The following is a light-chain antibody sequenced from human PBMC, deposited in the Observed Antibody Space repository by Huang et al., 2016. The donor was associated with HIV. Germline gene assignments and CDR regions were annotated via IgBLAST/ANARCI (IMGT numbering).Light chain of an antibody. V-gene: IGKV3-11*01. Sequence: EVVLPQSPATLSLSPGERATLSCRASQSVSSHLAWYQQKPGQAPRLLIYEAFNRATGIPARFSGSGSGTDFTLTISSLEPEDFAIYYCQQRSNWPPLFTFGPGTRVEIK. CDR1: QSVSSH. CDR2: EAF. J-gene: IGKJ3*01. CDR3: QQRSNWPPLFT.